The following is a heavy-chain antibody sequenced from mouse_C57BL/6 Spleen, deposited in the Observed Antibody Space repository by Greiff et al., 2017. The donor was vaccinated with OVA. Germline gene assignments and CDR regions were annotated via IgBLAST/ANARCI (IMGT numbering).Heavy chain of an antibody. CDR3: ARRTMVTTSWYFDV. Sequence: QVQLQQPGAELVRPGTSVKLSCKASGYTFTSYWMHWVKQRPGQGLEWIGVIDPYDSYTNYNQKFKGKATLTVDTSSSTAYMQLSSLTSEDSAVYSCARRTMVTTSWYFDVWGTGTTVTGSS. J-gene: IGHJ1*03. CDR2: IDPYDSYT. V-gene: IGHV1-59*01. CDR1: GYTFTSYW. D-gene: IGHD2-2*01.